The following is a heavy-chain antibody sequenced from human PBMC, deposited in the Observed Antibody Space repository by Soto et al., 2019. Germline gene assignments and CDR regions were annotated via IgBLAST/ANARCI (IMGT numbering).Heavy chain of an antibody. CDR2: ISGSGGST. Sequence: EVQLLESGAGLVQPGGSLRLSCAASGFIFSSNAMSWVRQAPGKGLEWVSAISGSGGSTFYADSVKGRFTISRDNSKNPLYLQMNSLRAEDTARYYWAKNSGYYYYAFYIWGQGTIVTGSS. CDR3: AKNSGYYYYAFYI. D-gene: IGHD3-22*01. J-gene: IGHJ3*02. V-gene: IGHV3-23*01. CDR1: GFIFSSNA.